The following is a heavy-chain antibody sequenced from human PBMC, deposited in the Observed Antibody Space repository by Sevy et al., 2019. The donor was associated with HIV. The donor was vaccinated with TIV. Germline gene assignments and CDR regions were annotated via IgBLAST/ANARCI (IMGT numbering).Heavy chain of an antibody. Sequence: GGSLRLSCAASGFTFSNYAMSWVRQAPGKGLEWVSAISGSGGSTYYVDSVKGRFTISRDNSKSTLYLQMNGLRAEDTAVFYCAKGSGFGELLPYYFDYWGQGTLVTVSS. CDR1: GFTFSNYA. CDR3: AKGSGFGELLPYYFDY. V-gene: IGHV3-23*01. CDR2: ISGSGGST. J-gene: IGHJ4*02. D-gene: IGHD3-10*01.